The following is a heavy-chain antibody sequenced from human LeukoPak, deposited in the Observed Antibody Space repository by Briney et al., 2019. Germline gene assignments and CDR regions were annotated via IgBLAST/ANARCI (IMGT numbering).Heavy chain of an antibody. J-gene: IGHJ4*02. Sequence: PGGSLRLSCAAPGFTFSSYGMHWVRQAQGKGLEWVAFIRYDGSNKYYADSVKGRFTISRDNSKNTLYLQMNSLRAEDTAVYYCAKELTGDLRWVDYWGQGTLVTVSS. CDR1: GFTFSSYG. D-gene: IGHD7-27*01. CDR3: AKELTGDLRWVDY. CDR2: IRYDGSNK. V-gene: IGHV3-30*02.